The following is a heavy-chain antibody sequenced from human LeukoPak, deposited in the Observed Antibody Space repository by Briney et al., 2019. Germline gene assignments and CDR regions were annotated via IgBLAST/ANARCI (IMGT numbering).Heavy chain of an antibody. CDR3: ARAGYLRGDYSFDY. Sequence: ASVKVSCKASGGTFSSYAISWVRQAPGQGLEWMGGTIPIFGTANYAQKFQGRVTITADESTSTAYMELSSLRSEDTAVYYCARAGYLRGDYSFDYWGQGTLVTVSS. CDR1: GGTFSSYA. D-gene: IGHD4-17*01. CDR2: TIPIFGTA. J-gene: IGHJ4*02. V-gene: IGHV1-69*13.